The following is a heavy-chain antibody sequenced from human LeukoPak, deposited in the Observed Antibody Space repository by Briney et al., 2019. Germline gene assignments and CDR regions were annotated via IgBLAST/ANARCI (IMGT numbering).Heavy chain of an antibody. CDR3: ARALGIRFDY. J-gene: IGHJ4*02. CDR2: VYYSGST. Sequence: SETLSLTRTVSGGSIRSDFWSWIRQPPGKGLEWIGYVYYSGSTNYSPSLNSRVTISIDTSKNKFSLKLSSVTAADTAVYYCARALGIRFDYWGQGTLVTVSS. CDR1: GGSIRSDF. V-gene: IGHV4-59*01. D-gene: IGHD7-27*01.